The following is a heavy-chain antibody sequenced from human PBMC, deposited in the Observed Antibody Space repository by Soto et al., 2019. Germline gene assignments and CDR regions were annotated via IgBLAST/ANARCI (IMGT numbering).Heavy chain of an antibody. Sequence: QVQLVQSGAEVKKPGASVKVSCKASGYTFTSYAMHWVRQAPGQRLEWMGLINGGNGNTKYSQRFQGRVTITRDTSATTAYMELSSLRSEDTAVYYCARDHQYSGGWYVDDYYYYGMDVWGQGTTVTVSS. D-gene: IGHD6-19*01. J-gene: IGHJ6*02. V-gene: IGHV1-3*01. CDR2: INGGNGNT. CDR1: GYTFTSYA. CDR3: ARDHQYSGGWYVDDYYYYGMDV.